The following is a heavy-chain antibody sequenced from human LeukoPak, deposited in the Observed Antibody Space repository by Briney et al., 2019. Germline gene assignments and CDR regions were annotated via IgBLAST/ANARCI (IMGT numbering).Heavy chain of an antibody. V-gene: IGHV7-4-1*02. CDR1: GYSFTNFA. CDR3: ATDWAAMVRGVMGAFDI. J-gene: IGHJ3*02. CDR2: INTNTGNP. Sequence: ASVKVSCKASGYSFTNFAMNWVRQAPGQGLEWMGWINTNTGNPTYAQGFTGRIVFSLDTSVSTAYLQISSLKAEDTAVYYCATDWAAMVRGVMGAFDIWGQGTMVTVSS. D-gene: IGHD3-10*01.